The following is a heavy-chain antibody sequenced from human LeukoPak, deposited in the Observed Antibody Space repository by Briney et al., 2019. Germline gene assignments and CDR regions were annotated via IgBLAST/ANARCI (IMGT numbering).Heavy chain of an antibody. CDR2: INPSGGST. Sequence: ASVKVSCKASGYTFTSYYMHWVRQAPGQGLEGMGIINPSGGSTSYAQKFQGRVTVTRDMSTSTVYMELSSLRSEDTAVYYCAMDIVVVPAASESGDYWGQGTLVTVSS. J-gene: IGHJ4*02. CDR3: AMDIVVVPAASESGDY. V-gene: IGHV1-46*01. CDR1: GYTFTSYY. D-gene: IGHD2-2*03.